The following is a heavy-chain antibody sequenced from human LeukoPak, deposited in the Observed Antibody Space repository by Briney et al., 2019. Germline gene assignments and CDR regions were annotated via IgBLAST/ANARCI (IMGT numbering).Heavy chain of an antibody. V-gene: IGHV4-59*01. D-gene: IGHD6-19*01. CDR2: IYYSGST. CDR1: GGSISSYY. J-gene: IGHJ4*02. Sequence: SETLSLTCTVSGGSISSYYWSWIRQPPGKGLEWIGYIYYSGSTNYNPSLKSRVTISVDTSKNQFSLKLSSVTAADTAVYYCARGLSSGWWRGGFDYWGQGTLATVSS. CDR3: ARGLSSGWWRGGFDY.